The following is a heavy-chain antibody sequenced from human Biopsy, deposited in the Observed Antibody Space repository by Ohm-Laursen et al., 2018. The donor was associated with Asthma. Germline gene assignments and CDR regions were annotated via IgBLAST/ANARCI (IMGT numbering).Heavy chain of an antibody. CDR3: ARGPELDV. Sequence: SDTLSLTCDVYPGSFSGFFWTWIRQSPGKGLEWIGETNERGVTNNNPSLKSRVIISIDTYWNRVSLKLTSVTAADTAVYYCARGPELDVWGQGITVTVSS. J-gene: IGHJ6*02. CDR1: PGSFSGFF. CDR2: TNERGVT. V-gene: IGHV4-34*01.